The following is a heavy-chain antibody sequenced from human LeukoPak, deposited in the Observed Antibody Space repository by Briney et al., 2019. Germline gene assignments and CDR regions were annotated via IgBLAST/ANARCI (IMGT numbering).Heavy chain of an antibody. J-gene: IGHJ6*02. CDR2: FDPEDGET. CDR3: ATPLGGDPYYYYGMDV. V-gene: IGHV1-24*01. Sequence: ASVKVSCKVSGYTLTELSMHWVRQAPGKGLEWMGGFDPEDGETIYAQKFQGRVTMTEDTSTDTAYMELSSLRSEDTAVYYCATPLGGDPYYYYGMDVWGQGTTVTVSS. CDR1: GYTLTELS.